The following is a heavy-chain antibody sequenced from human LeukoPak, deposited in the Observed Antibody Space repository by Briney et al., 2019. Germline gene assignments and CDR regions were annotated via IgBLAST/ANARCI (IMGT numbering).Heavy chain of an antibody. CDR2: IIPIFGTA. CDR1: GYTFTSYG. J-gene: IGHJ4*02. CDR3: ARWKETDIGGFDY. Sequence: GASVKVSCKASGYTFTSYGISWVRQAPGQGLEWMGGIIPIFGTADYAQKFQGRVTITTDESTSTAYMELSSLRSEDTAVYYCARWKETDIGGFDYWGQGTLVTVSS. V-gene: IGHV1-69*05. D-gene: IGHD3-16*01.